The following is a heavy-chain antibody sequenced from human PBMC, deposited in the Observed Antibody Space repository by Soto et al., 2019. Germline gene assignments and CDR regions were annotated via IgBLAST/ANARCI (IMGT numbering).Heavy chain of an antibody. D-gene: IGHD6-19*01. Sequence: GGSLRLSCAASGFTFSSYGMHWVRQAPGKGLEWVAVISYDGSNKYYADSVKGRFTISRDNSKNTLYLQMNSLRAEDTAVYYCAKVYASDIGYSSGWLTYAFDIWGQGTMVTVSS. CDR1: GFTFSSYG. CDR3: AKVYASDIGYSSGWLTYAFDI. CDR2: ISYDGSNK. V-gene: IGHV3-30*18. J-gene: IGHJ3*02.